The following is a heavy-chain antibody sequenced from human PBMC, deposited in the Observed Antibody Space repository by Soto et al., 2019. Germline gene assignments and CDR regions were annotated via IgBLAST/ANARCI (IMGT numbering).Heavy chain of an antibody. CDR1: GGSISSGGYS. CDR3: ARRQSYSSSSYYYYYGMDV. CDR2: IYHSGST. J-gene: IGHJ6*02. Sequence: PSETLSLTCAVSGGSISSGGYSWSWIRQPPGKGLEWIGYIYHSGSTYYNPSLKSRVTISVDRSKNQFSLKLSSVTAADTAVYYCARRQSYSSSSYYYYYGMDVWGQGTTVTAP. V-gene: IGHV4-30-2*01. D-gene: IGHD6-6*01.